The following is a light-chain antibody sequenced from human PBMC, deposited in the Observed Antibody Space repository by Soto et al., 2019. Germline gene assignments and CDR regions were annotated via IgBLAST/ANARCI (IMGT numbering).Light chain of an antibody. CDR3: SSYAGSNNLRV. V-gene: IGLV2-8*01. Sequence: QSALTQPPSASGSPGQSVTISCTGTSSDVGGYNFVSWYQQHPGKAPKLMIYEVNKRPSGVPDRFSGSKSGNTASLTVSGLQAEDGADYYCSSYAGSNNLRVFGTGTKVTVL. J-gene: IGLJ1*01. CDR1: SSDVGGYNF. CDR2: EVN.